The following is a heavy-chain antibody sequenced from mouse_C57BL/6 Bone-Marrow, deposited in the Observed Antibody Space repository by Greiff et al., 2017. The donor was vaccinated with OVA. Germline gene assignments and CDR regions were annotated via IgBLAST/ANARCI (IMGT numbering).Heavy chain of an antibody. V-gene: IGHV1-81*01. D-gene: IGHD1-1*01. CDR3: ATYGSSYNFDY. CDR1: GYTFTSYG. CDR2: IYPRSGNT. Sequence: QVQLQQSGAELARPGASVKLSCKASGYTFTSYGISWVKQRTGQGLEWIGEIYPRSGNTYYNEKFKGRATLTADKSSSPAYMELRSMSSEDSAVYFCATYGSSYNFDYWGQGTTLTVSS. J-gene: IGHJ2*01.